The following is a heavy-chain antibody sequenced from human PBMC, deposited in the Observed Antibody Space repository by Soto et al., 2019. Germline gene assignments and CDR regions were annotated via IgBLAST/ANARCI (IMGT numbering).Heavy chain of an antibody. V-gene: IGHV3-73*02. D-gene: IGHD6-13*01. Sequence: EVQLVESGGGLVQPGGSPKLSCAASGFTFSGSAMHWVRQASGKGLEWVGRIRSKANSYATAYAASVKGRFTISRDDSKNTAYLQMNSLKTEDTAVYYCTTRIAAAGRTTGILDYWGQGTLVTVSS. CDR3: TTRIAAAGRTTGILDY. J-gene: IGHJ4*02. CDR2: IRSKANSYAT. CDR1: GFTFSGSA.